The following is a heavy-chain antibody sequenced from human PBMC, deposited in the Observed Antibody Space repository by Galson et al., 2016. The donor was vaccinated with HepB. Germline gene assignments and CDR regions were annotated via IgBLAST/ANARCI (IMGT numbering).Heavy chain of an antibody. CDR1: GFSFSRYW. D-gene: IGHD2/OR15-2a*01. CDR2: IRADGTAN. J-gene: IGHJ4*02. Sequence: SLRLSCAASGFSFSRYWMAWVRQAPGKGLEWVGNIRADGTANDYVGSVKGRFTMSRDSANNMLFLQMSSLRDDDTAVYFCAKRHEYCPPVGCSVDYWGQGTLVSVSS. CDR3: AKRHEYCPPVGCSVDY. V-gene: IGHV3-7*01.